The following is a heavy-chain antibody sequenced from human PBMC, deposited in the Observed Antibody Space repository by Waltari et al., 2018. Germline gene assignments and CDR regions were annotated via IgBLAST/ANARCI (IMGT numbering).Heavy chain of an antibody. CDR3: AKSPVGPKLGPSSFDI. Sequence: QLLESGGGLVQPGESLRLSCVASGVTLNNYAMSWVRQTPGKGPEWVSTISATGERTYYADSVKGRFTISRDIYKNMLYLDMNSLRVEDTAFYSCAKSPVGPKLGPSSFDIWGQGTMVTVSS. V-gene: IGHV3-23*01. CDR1: GVTLNNYA. D-gene: IGHD1-26*01. CDR2: ISATGERT. J-gene: IGHJ3*02.